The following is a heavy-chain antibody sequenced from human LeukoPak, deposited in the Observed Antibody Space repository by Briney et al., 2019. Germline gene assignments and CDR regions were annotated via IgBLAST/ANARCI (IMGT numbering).Heavy chain of an antibody. Sequence: GGSLRLSCAASGFTFRSYGMHWVRQAPGKGLEWVAVISYDGSNKYYADSVKGRFIISRDNSKNTLYLQMNSLRAEDTAVYYCASALYANSCLWGQGTLVTVSS. J-gene: IGHJ4*02. CDR2: ISYDGSNK. V-gene: IGHV3-30*03. D-gene: IGHD2-8*01. CDR1: GFTFRSYG. CDR3: ASALYANSCL.